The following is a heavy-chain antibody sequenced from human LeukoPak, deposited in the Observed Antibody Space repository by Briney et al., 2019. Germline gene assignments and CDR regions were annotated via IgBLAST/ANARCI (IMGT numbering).Heavy chain of an antibody. CDR1: GFTFSSYS. Sequence: GGSLRLSCAASGFTFSSYSMNWVRQATGNGLEWVSYISSSSSTIYYADSVKGRFTISRDNAKNSLYLQMNSLRAEDTAVYYCARDLLRAFDIWGQGTMVTVSS. J-gene: IGHJ3*02. V-gene: IGHV3-48*01. CDR2: ISSSSSTI. CDR3: ARDLLRAFDI.